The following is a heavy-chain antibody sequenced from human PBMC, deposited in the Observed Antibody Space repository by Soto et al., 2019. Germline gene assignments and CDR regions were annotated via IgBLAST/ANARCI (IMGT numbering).Heavy chain of an antibody. D-gene: IGHD6-13*01. Sequence: GESLKISCKGSGYIFTSYWIGWVRQMPGKGLEWMGIIYPGDSDTRYSPSFQGQVTISADKSISTAYLQWSSLKASDTAMYYCARRIAAAATPYYYYGMDVWGQGTTVTVSS. CDR2: IYPGDSDT. CDR3: ARRIAAAATPYYYYGMDV. J-gene: IGHJ6*02. CDR1: GYIFTSYW. V-gene: IGHV5-51*01.